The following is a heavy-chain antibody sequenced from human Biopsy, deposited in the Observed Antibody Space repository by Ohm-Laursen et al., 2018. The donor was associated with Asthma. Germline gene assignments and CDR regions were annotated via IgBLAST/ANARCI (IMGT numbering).Heavy chain of an antibody. CDR2: INAGNGNT. CDR1: GYTFIHYA. Sequence: ASVKVSCKASGYTFIHYAIHWVRQAPGQRLEWMGGINAGNGNTKYSQKFQGGVSITRDTSARTAYMDLSSLRSEDTAVYYFARTYFDFLTGQVNDAFAIWGQGTVVTVSS. D-gene: IGHD3-9*01. CDR3: ARTYFDFLTGQVNDAFAI. V-gene: IGHV1-3*01. J-gene: IGHJ3*02.